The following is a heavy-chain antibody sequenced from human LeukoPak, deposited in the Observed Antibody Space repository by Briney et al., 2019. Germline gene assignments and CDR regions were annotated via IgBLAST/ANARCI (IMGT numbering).Heavy chain of an antibody. CDR2: IYYSGCT. CDR3: ARDLCCSTSCYGSNLFAP. V-gene: IGHV4-59*01. J-gene: IGHJ5*02. CDR1: GGSISSYY. D-gene: IGHD2-2*01. Sequence: SETLSLTCTVSGGSISSYYWRWIRQPPGKGLEGIGDIYYSGCTNYNPSLKSRVTISVDATKNQFSLKLSSVTSADTAVYYCARDLCCSTSCYGSNLFAPWGEGTLVTVSS.